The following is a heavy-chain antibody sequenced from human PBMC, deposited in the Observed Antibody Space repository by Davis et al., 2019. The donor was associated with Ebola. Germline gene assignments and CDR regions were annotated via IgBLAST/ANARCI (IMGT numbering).Heavy chain of an antibody. CDR1: GGSISSGDYY. CDR2: IFYNGIT. CDR3: ARNKPVFGFWFDP. Sequence: SETLSLTCTVSGGSISSGDYYWSWIRQPPGKGLEWIGYIFYNGITYYNPSLKSRVTMSVDTSKHQFSLKLTSVTAADTAVYYCARNKPVFGFWFDPWGQGTLVTVSS. V-gene: IGHV4-30-4*01. D-gene: IGHD3-16*01. J-gene: IGHJ5*02.